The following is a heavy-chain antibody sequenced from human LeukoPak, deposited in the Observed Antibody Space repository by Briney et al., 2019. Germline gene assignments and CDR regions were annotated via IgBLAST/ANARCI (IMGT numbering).Heavy chain of an antibody. CDR3: VTHAGRTGSDD. D-gene: IGHD3/OR15-3a*01. J-gene: IGHJ4*02. V-gene: IGHV3-11*01. CDR2: ISGSGNDI. CDR1: GFIFSRYY. Sequence: PGGSLRLSCATSGFIFSRYYMNWIRQAPGKGLEWVSYISGSGNDISYADSVKGRFTISWDNAKGSLYLQMNSLRAADTAVYYCVTHAGRTGSDDWGQGTLVTVSS.